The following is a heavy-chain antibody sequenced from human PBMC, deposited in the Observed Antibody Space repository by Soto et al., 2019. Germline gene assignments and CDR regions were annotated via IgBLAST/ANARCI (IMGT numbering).Heavy chain of an antibody. V-gene: IGHV2-5*02. J-gene: IGHJ5*02. Sequence: QITLKESGPTLVKPTQTLTLTCTFSGFSLSNSGVGVGWIRQPPGKALEWLALIYWDDDKRYSPALKSRLTITNDTSKNQVVLTMTNMDPVDTATYYCAHRLIGYYYDSSGSNWFDPWGQGTLVTVSS. CDR1: GFSLSNSGVG. CDR3: AHRLIGYYYDSSGSNWFDP. CDR2: IYWDDDK. D-gene: IGHD3-22*01.